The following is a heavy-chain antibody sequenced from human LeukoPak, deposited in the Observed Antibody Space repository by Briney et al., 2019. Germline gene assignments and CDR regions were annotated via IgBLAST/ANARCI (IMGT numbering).Heavy chain of an antibody. CDR3: ARVHYDSSGYQYYFDY. D-gene: IGHD3-22*01. CDR1: GGSISSYY. V-gene: IGHV4-59*01. CDR2: IYYSGST. J-gene: IGHJ4*02. Sequence: SETLSLTYTVSGGSISSYYWSWIRQPPGKGLEWIGYIYYSGSTNYNPSLKSRVTISVDTSKNQFSLKLSSVTAADTAVYYCARVHYDSSGYQYYFDYWGQGTLVTVSS.